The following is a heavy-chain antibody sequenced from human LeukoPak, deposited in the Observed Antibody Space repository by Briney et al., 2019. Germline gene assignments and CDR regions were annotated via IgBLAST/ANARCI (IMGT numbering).Heavy chain of an antibody. J-gene: IGHJ4*02. CDR1: GIIVSSNY. Sequence: GGSLRLSCAASGIIVSSNYMSWLRQAPGKGLEWVSGINWNGGSTGYADSVKGRFTISRDNAKNSLYLQMNSLRAEDTALYYCASGGIYYGAAFDFWGQGSLVTVSS. D-gene: IGHD1-26*01. V-gene: IGHV3-20*04. CDR3: ASGGIYYGAAFDF. CDR2: INWNGGST.